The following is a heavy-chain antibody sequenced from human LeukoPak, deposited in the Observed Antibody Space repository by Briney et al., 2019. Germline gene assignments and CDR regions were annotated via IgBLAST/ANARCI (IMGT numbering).Heavy chain of an antibody. CDR3: ARTSAGYSSSPYNWFDP. J-gene: IGHJ5*02. D-gene: IGHD6-13*01. Sequence: SETLSLTCAVYGGSFSGYYWSWIRQPPGKGLEWIGEINHSGSTNYNPSLKSRVTISVDTSKNQFSLKLSSVTAADTAVYYCARTSAGYSSSPYNWFDPWGQGTLVTVSS. CDR2: INHSGST. V-gene: IGHV4-34*01. CDR1: GGSFSGYY.